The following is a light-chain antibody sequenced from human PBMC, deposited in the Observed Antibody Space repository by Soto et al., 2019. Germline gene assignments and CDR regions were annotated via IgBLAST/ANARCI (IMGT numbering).Light chain of an antibody. V-gene: IGLV2-23*02. CDR1: SSDVGSYNL. CDR2: EDT. J-gene: IGLJ1*01. Sequence: QSALAQPASVSGSPGQSITISCTGTSSDVGSYNLVSWYQQHPGEAPKLMIYEDTQRPSGVSNRFSGSKSGNTASLTISGLQAEDEADYYCCSYAGSSTFVFGSGTKVTVL. CDR3: CSYAGSSTFV.